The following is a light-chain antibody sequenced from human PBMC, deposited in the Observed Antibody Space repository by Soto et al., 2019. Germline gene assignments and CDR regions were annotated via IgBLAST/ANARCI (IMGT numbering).Light chain of an antibody. CDR3: QQYGRSPLRT. J-gene: IGKJ4*01. Sequence: EIVLTQSPGTLSLSPGERATLSCRASQSVSSSYLAWYQQKPGQAPRLLIYGASSRATGIPDRFSGSGSGTDFTRSISSLEPEDFAVYYCQQYGRSPLRTLGGGTKGEIK. V-gene: IGKV3-20*01. CDR2: GAS. CDR1: QSVSSSY.